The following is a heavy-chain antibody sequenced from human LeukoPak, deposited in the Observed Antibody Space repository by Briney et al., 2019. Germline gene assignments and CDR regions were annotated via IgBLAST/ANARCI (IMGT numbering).Heavy chain of an antibody. CDR3: ARKTVVGSYFDY. CDR2: IKQDGGDK. D-gene: IGHD4-23*01. V-gene: IGHV3-7*03. J-gene: IGHJ4*02. Sequence: GGSLRLSCAASGFTFRDYAMSWVRQAPGKGLEWVANIKQDGGDKYYVDSVKGRFTISRDNAKNSLYLQMNSLRAEDTAVYYCARKTVVGSYFDYWGQGTPVTVSS. CDR1: GFTFRDYA.